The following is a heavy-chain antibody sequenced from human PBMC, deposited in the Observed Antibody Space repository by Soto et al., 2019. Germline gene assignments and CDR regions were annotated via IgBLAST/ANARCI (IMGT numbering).Heavy chain of an antibody. J-gene: IGHJ6*02. CDR3: ARGVGDYVGYYYYGMDV. CDR1: GGTFSSYA. CDR2: SIPIFGTA. Sequence: SVKVSCKASGGTFSSYAISWVRQAPGQGLEWMGGSIPIFGTANYAQKFQGRVTITADESTSTAYMELSSLRSEDTAVYYCARGVGDYVGYYYYGMDVWGQGTTVTVSS. V-gene: IGHV1-69*13. D-gene: IGHD4-17*01.